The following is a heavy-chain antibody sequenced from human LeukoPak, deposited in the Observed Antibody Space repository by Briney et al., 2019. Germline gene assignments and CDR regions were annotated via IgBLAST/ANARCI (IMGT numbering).Heavy chain of an antibody. D-gene: IGHD4-23*01. CDR2: IDPTGGDT. Sequence: GASVKVSCKASGYTFSSYYMHWVRLAPGQGLEWMGIIDPTGGDTTYAPKFQDRVTLTRDTSTGTVYLGLSSLRSDDTAVYYCARDPDRSGGGNNFDYWGQGTLVTVSS. V-gene: IGHV1-46*01. J-gene: IGHJ4*02. CDR3: ARDPDRSGGGNNFDY. CDR1: GYTFSSYY.